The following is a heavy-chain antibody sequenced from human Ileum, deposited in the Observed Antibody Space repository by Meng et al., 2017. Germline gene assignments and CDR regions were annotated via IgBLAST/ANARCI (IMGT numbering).Heavy chain of an antibody. D-gene: IGHD5-18*01. J-gene: IGHJ4*02. CDR1: GFIFSDYW. V-gene: IGHV3-74*01. CDR2: ISRDRATT. Sequence: GESLQISCAASGFIFSDYWMHWVRQAPGKGLEWISRISRDRATTTYADSVRGRFTISRDNAVNTVYLQMNSLRVEETAVYYCARGGADTAVGHHYWGQGTLVTVSS. CDR3: ARGGADTAVGHHY.